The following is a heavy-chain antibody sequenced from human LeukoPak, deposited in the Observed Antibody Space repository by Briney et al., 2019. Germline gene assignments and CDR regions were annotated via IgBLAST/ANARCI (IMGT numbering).Heavy chain of an antibody. CDR3: AKVRVPDNGWNFDM. CDR2: ISGDASKK. Sequence: PGGSLRLSCAASGFTFTTYTISWVRQAPGKGLEWVSSISGDASKKFYADSVRGRFTISRDSSKSMVYLQMNGLRADDTALYYCAKVRVPDNGWNFDMWGQGTMVIVSA. D-gene: IGHD3-10*01. J-gene: IGHJ3*02. V-gene: IGHV3-23*01. CDR1: GFTFTTYT.